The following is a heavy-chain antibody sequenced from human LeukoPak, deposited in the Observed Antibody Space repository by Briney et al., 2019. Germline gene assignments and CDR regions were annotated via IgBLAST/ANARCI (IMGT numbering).Heavy chain of an antibody. V-gene: IGHV3-7*01. D-gene: IGHD4-17*01. CDR2: IKQDGSEK. Sequence: GGSLRLSCAASGFTFSSYWMSWVRQAPGKGLEWVANIKQDGSEKYYVDSVKGRFTISRDNAKNSLYLQMNSLRAEDTAVYYCARDAVTKGEWAYYFDYWGQGTLVTVSS. CDR1: GFTFSSYW. J-gene: IGHJ4*02. CDR3: ARDAVTKGEWAYYFDY.